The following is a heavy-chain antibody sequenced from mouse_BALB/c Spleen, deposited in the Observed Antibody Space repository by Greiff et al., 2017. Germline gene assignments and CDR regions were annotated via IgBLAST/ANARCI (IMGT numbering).Heavy chain of an antibody. V-gene: IGHV14-3*02. CDR1: GFNIKDTY. CDR2: IDPANGNT. J-gene: IGHJ2*01. Sequence: VQLQQSGAELVKPGASVKLSCTASGFNIKDTYMHWVKQRPEQGLEWIGRIDPANGNTKYDPKFQGKATITADTSSNTAYLQLSSLTSEDTAVYYCARSRDYYGSTVDYWGQGTTLTVSS. CDR3: ARSRDYYGSTVDY. D-gene: IGHD1-1*01.